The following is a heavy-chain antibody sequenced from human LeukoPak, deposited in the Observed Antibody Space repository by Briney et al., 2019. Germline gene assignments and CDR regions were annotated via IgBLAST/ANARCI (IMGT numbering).Heavy chain of an antibody. V-gene: IGHV3-21*01. D-gene: IGHD6-19*01. CDR1: GFTFSSYS. J-gene: IGHJ4*02. CDR2: ISSSSSYI. Sequence: GGSLRLSCAASGFTFSSYSMNWVRQAPGKGLEWVSSISSSSSYIYYADSVKGRFTISRDNAKNSLYLQMNSLRAEDTAVYYCAASIAVASTSDDYWGQGTLVTVSS. CDR3: AASIAVASTSDDY.